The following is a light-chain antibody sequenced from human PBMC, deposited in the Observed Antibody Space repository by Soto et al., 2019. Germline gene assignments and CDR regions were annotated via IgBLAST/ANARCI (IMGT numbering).Light chain of an antibody. CDR3: SSYTSSSTLV. CDR2: EVS. V-gene: IGLV2-14*01. J-gene: IGLJ1*01. CDR1: SSDVGAYNY. Sequence: QSALTQPASVSGSPGQSITLSCTGTSSDVGAYNYVSWFQQHPGKAPKLMIYEVSDRPSGVSNRFSGSKSGNTASLTISGLQAEDEADYYCSSYTSSSTLVFGPGTKVTVL.